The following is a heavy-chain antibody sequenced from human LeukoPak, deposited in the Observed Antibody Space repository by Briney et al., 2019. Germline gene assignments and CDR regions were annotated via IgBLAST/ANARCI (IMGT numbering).Heavy chain of an antibody. J-gene: IGHJ5*02. V-gene: IGHV4-34*01. CDR1: GFTFSSYA. D-gene: IGHD3-9*01. Sequence: GSLRLSCAASGFTFSSYAMSWVRQPPGKGLEWIGEVNHSGSTNYNPSLKSRVTISVDTSKNQFSLKLSSVTAADTAVYYCASTSYYDILTGYSTRNWFDPWGQGTLVTVSS. CDR3: ASTSYYDILTGYSTRNWFDP. CDR2: VNHSGST.